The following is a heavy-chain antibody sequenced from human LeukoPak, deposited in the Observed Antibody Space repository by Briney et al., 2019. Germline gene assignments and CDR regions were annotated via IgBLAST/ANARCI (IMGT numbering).Heavy chain of an antibody. CDR1: GYTFTSYD. CDR3: ARTLRHYYGSGVTIGY. D-gene: IGHD3-10*01. J-gene: IGHJ4*02. CDR2: MNPNSGNT. V-gene: IGHV1-8*01. Sequence: ASVKVSCKASGYTFTSYDINWVRQATGQGLAWMGWMNPNSGNTGYAQKFQGRVTMTRNTPISTAYMELSSLRSEDTAVYYCARTLRHYYGSGVTIGYWGQGTLVTVSS.